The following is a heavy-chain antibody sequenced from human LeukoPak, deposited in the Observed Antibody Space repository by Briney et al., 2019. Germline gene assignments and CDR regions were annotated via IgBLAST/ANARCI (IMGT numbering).Heavy chain of an antibody. J-gene: IGHJ4*02. CDR2: INPNSGGT. CDR1: GYTFTGYY. V-gene: IGHV1-2*02. Sequence: ASVKVSCKASGYTFTGYYKHWVRQAPGQGLEWMGWINPNSGGTNYAQKFQGRVTMTRDTSISTAYMELSRLRSDDTAVYYCAIVPAAEYYFDYWGQGTLVTVSS. D-gene: IGHD2-2*01. CDR3: AIVPAAEYYFDY.